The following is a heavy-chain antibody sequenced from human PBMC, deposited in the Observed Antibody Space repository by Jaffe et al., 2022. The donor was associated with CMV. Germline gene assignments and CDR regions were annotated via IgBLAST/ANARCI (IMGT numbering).Heavy chain of an antibody. CDR2: ISYDGSNK. CDR1: GFTFSSYG. D-gene: IGHD3-22*01. CDR3: AKDQNRIVAYYYFDY. V-gene: IGHV3-30*18. J-gene: IGHJ4*02. Sequence: QVQLVESGGGVVQPGRSLRLSCAASGFTFSSYGMHWVRQAPGKGLEWVAVISYDGSNKYYADSVKGRFTISRDNSKNTLYLQMNSLRAEDTAVYYCAKDQNRIVAYYYFDYWGQGTLVTVSS.